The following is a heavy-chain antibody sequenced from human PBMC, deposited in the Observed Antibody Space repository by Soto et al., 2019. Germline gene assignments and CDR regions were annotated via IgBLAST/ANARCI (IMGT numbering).Heavy chain of an antibody. CDR1: VGSVSSGSYY. J-gene: IGHJ5*02. D-gene: IGHD6-13*01. CDR2: IYYSGST. Sequence: PSETLSVTCTFSVGSVSSGSYYWSWIRQPPGKGLEWIGYIYYSGSTNYNPSLKSRVTISVDTSKNQFSLKLSSVTAADTAVYYCAREFGRIAEAGGWFDPWGQGTMVTVSS. CDR3: AREFGRIAEAGGWFDP. V-gene: IGHV4-61*01.